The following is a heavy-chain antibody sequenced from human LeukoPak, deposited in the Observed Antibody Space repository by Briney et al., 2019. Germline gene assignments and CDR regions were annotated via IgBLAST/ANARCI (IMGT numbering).Heavy chain of an antibody. V-gene: IGHV3-53*01. CDR1: GFTVSSNY. CDR2: IYSGGST. CDR3: ARDYAKFGYCSGTSCPDAFDF. Sequence: PGGSLRLSCAASGFTVSSNYMSRVRQAPGKGLEWVSVIYSGGSTYYADSVKGRFTISRDNSKNTLYLQMNSLRAEDTAVYYCARDYAKFGYCSGTSCPDAFDFWGQGTMVTVSS. J-gene: IGHJ3*01. D-gene: IGHD2-2*03.